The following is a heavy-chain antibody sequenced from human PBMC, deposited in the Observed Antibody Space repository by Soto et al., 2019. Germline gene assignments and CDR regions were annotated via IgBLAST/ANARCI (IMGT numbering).Heavy chain of an antibody. J-gene: IGHJ4*02. CDR3: VFDYYDSSGPSY. CDR2: INHSGST. Sequence: PSETLSLTCAVYGGSFSGYYWSWIRRPPGKGLEWIGEINHSGSTNYNPSLKSRVTISVDTSKNQFSLKLSSVTAADTAVYYCVFDYYDSSGPSYWGQGTLVTVSS. CDR1: GGSFSGYY. D-gene: IGHD3-22*01. V-gene: IGHV4-34*01.